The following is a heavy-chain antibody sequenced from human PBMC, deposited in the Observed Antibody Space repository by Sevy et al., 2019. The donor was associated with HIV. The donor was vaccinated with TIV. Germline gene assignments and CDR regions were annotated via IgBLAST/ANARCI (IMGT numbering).Heavy chain of an antibody. CDR1: GFTFSSYW. D-gene: IGHD6-19*01. CDR2: IKQDGSEK. CDR3: ARQGSVWYCRTPSLKWFDP. V-gene: IGHV3-7*03. J-gene: IGHJ5*02. Sequence: GGSLRLSCAASGFTFSSYWMSWVRQAPGKGLEWVANIKQDGSEKYYVDSVKGRFTISRDNAKNSLVLQMNSLRAEDTAVYYCARQGSVWYCRTPSLKWFDPWGQGTLVTVSS.